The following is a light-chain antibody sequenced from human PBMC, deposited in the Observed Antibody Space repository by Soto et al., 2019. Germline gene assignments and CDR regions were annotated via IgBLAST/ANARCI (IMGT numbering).Light chain of an antibody. CDR3: QQRSNWLLT. Sequence: EIVMTQSPATLSVSPGESATLSCRASQSVSSNLAWHQQKPGQAPRILMYDASNRATGIPARFSGSGSGTDFTLTISSLEPEDFAVYYCQQRSNWLLTFGGGTKVDIK. CDR2: DAS. J-gene: IGKJ4*01. CDR1: QSVSSN. V-gene: IGKV3-11*01.